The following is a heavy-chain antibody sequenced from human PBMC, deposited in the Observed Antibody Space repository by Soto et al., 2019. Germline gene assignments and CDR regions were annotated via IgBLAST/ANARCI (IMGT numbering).Heavy chain of an antibody. J-gene: IGHJ4*02. CDR2: IYYSGST. V-gene: IGHV4-59*01. D-gene: IGHD3-10*01. Sequence: QVQLQESGPGLVKPSETLSLTCTVSGGSISSYYWSWIRQPPGKGLEWSGYIYYSGSTNYNPSLKSRVTISVDTSKNQFSLKLSSVTAADTAVYYCARGGGVREVIAFGYWGQGTLVTVSS. CDR3: ARGGGVREVIAFGY. CDR1: GGSISSYY.